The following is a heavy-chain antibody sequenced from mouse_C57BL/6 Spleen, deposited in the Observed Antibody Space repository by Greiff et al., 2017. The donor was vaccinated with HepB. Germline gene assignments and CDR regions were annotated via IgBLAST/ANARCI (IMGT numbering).Heavy chain of an antibody. CDR1: GFSLTSYG. Sequence: QVQLKESGPGLVQPSQSLSITCTVSGFSLTSYGVHWVRQSPGKGLEWLGVIWSGGSTDYNAAFISRLSISKDNSKSQVFFKMNSLQADDTAIYYCARHSYDYENAMDYWGQGTSVTVSS. D-gene: IGHD2-4*01. J-gene: IGHJ4*01. V-gene: IGHV2-2*01. CDR3: ARHSYDYENAMDY. CDR2: IWSGGST.